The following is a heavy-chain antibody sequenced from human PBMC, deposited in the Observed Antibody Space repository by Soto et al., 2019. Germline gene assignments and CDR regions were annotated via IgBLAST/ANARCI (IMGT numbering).Heavy chain of an antibody. D-gene: IGHD6-13*01. J-gene: IGHJ4*02. CDR1: GFSLSTSGVA. V-gene: IGHV2-5*02. Sequence: QITLKESGPTLVKPTQTLTLTCTFSGFSLSTSGVAVGWIRQPPGKALGWLALIYWDDDKRYNPSPKSRLTITKDTSKNLVVLTMTNMDPVDTATYYCVYRRSSSWDFDYWGQGTLVTVSS. CDR2: IYWDDDK. CDR3: VYRRSSSWDFDY.